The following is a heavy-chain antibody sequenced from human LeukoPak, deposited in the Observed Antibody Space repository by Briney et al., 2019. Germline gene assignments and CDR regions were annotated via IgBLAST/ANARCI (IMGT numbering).Heavy chain of an antibody. CDR2: INSDGSST. CDR3: AREVGETYYYDSSGYYYDY. CDR1: GFNFSSYR. V-gene: IGHV3-74*01. J-gene: IGHJ4*02. D-gene: IGHD3-22*01. Sequence: GGSLRLSCAASGFNFSSYRMHWVRQAPGKGLVWVSRINSDGSSTSYADSVKGRFTISRDNAKNTLYLQMNSLRAEDTAVYYCAREVGETYYYDSSGYYYDYWGQGTLVTVSS.